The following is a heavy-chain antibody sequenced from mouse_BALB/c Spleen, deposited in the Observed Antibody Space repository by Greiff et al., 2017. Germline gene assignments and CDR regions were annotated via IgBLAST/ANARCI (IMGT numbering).Heavy chain of an antibody. CDR1: GFSLTSYG. D-gene: IGHD2-3*01. CDR2: IWSGGST. Sequence: VKLMESGPGLVQPSQSLSITCTVSGFSLTSYGVHWVRQSPGKGLEWLGVIWSGGSTDYNAAFISRLSISKDNSKSQVFFKMNSLQANDTAIYYCARNGLLRPYYAMDYWGQGTSVTVSS. V-gene: IGHV2-2*02. CDR3: ARNGLLRPYYAMDY. J-gene: IGHJ4*01.